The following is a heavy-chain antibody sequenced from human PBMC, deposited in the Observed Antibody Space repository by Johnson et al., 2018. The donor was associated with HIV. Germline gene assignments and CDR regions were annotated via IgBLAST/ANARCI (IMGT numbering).Heavy chain of an antibody. CDR2: ISWNSGSI. J-gene: IGHJ3*02. Sequence: VQLVESGGGLVQPGRSLRLSCAASGFTFDDYAMHWVRQAPGNGLEWVSGISWNSGSIGYADSVKGRFTMSRDNAKKSLYLQMNSLRAEDTAVYYCAREEGTDILTRGDAFDIWGQGTMVTVSS. D-gene: IGHD3-9*01. CDR3: AREEGTDILTRGDAFDI. CDR1: GFTFDDYA. V-gene: IGHV3-9*01.